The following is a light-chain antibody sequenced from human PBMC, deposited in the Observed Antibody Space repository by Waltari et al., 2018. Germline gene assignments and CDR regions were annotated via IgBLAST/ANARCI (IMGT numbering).Light chain of an antibody. CDR1: NIGGKS. V-gene: IGLV3-21*02. CDR3: QVWDSSGAHRWV. Sequence: SYVLTQPPSVSVAPGQTASITCGGNNIGGKSVHWYQQKPGQAPVLVVFDDDDRPSGFPVRFSGSNSGNPATLTISRVAVGDEADYYCQVWDSSGAHRWVFGGGTKLTVV. J-gene: IGLJ3*02. CDR2: DDD.